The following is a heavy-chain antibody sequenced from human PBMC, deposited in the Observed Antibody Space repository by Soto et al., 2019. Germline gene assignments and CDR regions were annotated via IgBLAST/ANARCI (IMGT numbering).Heavy chain of an antibody. J-gene: IGHJ6*03. CDR1: GFIFSSYA. CDR3: AREGTLAPGAMYYYTDV. CDR2: INSNGGST. D-gene: IGHD3-10*01. V-gene: IGHV3-64*01. Sequence: EVELVESGGGLVQPGGSLRLSCAASGFIFSSYAMHWVRQAPGKGLEYVSTINSNGGSTYYAKSVQGRFTISRDNSKNTLYLHMASRRGDDMAVYYCAREGTLAPGAMYYYTDVWGKGTTVTVSS.